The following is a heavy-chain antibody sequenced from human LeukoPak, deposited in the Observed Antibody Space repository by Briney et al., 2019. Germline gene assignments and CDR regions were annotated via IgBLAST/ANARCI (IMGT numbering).Heavy chain of an antibody. Sequence: GGSLRLSCTTFGFAFSNYAMNWVRQAPGKGPEWVSGISGFNTYYADSVKGRFTIFRDNSKNVLYLQMDRLRAEDTAVYSCAKDVCTSPRCLLYFDSWGQGTLVTVSS. D-gene: IGHD2-8*01. CDR1: GFAFSNYA. J-gene: IGHJ4*02. CDR3: AKDVCTSPRCLLYFDS. CDR2: ISGFNT. V-gene: IGHV3-23*01.